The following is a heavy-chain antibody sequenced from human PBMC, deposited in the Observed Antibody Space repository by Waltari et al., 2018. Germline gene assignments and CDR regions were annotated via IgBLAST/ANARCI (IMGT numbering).Heavy chain of an antibody. Sequence: QVQLVESGGGVVQPGRSLRLSCAASGFTFSSYAMHWVRQAPGKGLEWVAVISYEGSNKYYADSVKGRFTISRDKSKNTLYLQMNSLRAEDTAVYYCARHGSSGWYGGYFDYWGQGTLVTVSS. CDR2: ISYEGSNK. D-gene: IGHD6-19*01. CDR1: GFTFSSYA. CDR3: ARHGSSGWYGGYFDY. V-gene: IGHV3-30*01. J-gene: IGHJ4*02.